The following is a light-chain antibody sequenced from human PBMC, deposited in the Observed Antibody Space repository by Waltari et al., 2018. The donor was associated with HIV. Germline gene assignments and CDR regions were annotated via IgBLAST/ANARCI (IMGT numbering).Light chain of an antibody. CDR2: EVS. J-gene: IGLJ1*01. V-gene: IGLV2-14*01. CDR1: SSDVGGSNS. Sequence: QSALTQPASVSGSPGQSITISCTGTSSDVGGSNSVSWYQQHPGKAPKLMIYEVSNRPSGVSNRFSGSKSGNTASLTISGLQAEDEADYYCSSYRSSSTLEVFGTGTKVTVL. CDR3: SSYRSSSTLEV.